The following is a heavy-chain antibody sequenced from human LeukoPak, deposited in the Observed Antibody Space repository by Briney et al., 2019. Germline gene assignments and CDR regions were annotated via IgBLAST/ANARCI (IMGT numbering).Heavy chain of an antibody. J-gene: IGHJ4*02. Sequence: PSETLSLTCAVSGGSITSTNWWSWVRQPPGRGLEWIGEIYHDDNSNYDPSLKSRVTISVDKSKNQFSLKLSSVTAADTAVYYSAGHSGWTGPDFWGQGTLVTVSS. D-gene: IGHD6-19*01. CDR3: AGHSGWTGPDF. V-gene: IGHV4-4*02. CDR1: GGSITSTNW. CDR2: IYHDDNS.